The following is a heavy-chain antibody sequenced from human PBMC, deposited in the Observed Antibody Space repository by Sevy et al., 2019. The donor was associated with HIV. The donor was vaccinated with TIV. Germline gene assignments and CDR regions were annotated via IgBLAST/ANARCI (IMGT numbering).Heavy chain of an antibody. CDR3: VRAIQSEGSF. CDR2: IKEDDTVK. V-gene: IGHV3-7*04. CDR1: GFSLESYW. D-gene: IGHD2-21*01. J-gene: IGHJ4*02. Sequence: GGSLRLSCVASGFSLESYWMNWVRQAPGKPLEWVANIKEDDTVKYYVESVKGRFTISRDNGRNLVYLLMNNLKVEDTALYYCVRAIQSEGSFWGQGTRVTVS.